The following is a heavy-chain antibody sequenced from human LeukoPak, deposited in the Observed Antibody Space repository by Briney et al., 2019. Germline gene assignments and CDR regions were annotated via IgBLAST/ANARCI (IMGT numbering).Heavy chain of an antibody. CDR2: IYSGGST. Sequence: GGSLRLSCAASGFTVSSNYMSWVRQAPGKGLEWVSVIYSGGSTYYADSVKGRFTISRDNSKDTLYLQMNSLRAEDTAVYYCASSTTDAFDIWGQGTMVTVSS. CDR3: ASSTTDAFDI. CDR1: GFTVSSNY. V-gene: IGHV3-53*01. D-gene: IGHD2-2*01. J-gene: IGHJ3*02.